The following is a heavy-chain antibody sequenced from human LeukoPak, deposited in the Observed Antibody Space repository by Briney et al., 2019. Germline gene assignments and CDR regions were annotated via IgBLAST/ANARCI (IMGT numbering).Heavy chain of an antibody. CDR2: ISYDGSNK. CDR3: AKDLLAAAGNQEDY. J-gene: IGHJ4*02. V-gene: IGHV3-30-3*01. D-gene: IGHD6-13*01. Sequence: PGGSLRLSCAASGFTFSSYAMHWVRQAPGKGLEWVAVISYDGSNKYYADSVKGRFTISRDNSKNTLYLQMNSLRAEDTAVYYCAKDLLAAAGNQEDYWGQGTLVTVSS. CDR1: GFTFSSYA.